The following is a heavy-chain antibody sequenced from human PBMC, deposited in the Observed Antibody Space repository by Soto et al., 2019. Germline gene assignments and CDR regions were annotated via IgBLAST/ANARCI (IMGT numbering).Heavy chain of an antibody. CDR3: AKDKKYCSSTSCYTAFDY. D-gene: IGHD2-2*02. J-gene: IGHJ4*02. V-gene: IGHV3-23*01. Sequence: EVQLLESGGGLVQPGGSLRLSCAASGFTFSSYAMSWVRQAPGKGLEWVSAISGSGGSTYYADSVKGRFTISRDNSKNTLYLQMNSLRAEDTPVYYCAKDKKYCSSTSCYTAFDYWGQGTLVTVSS. CDR2: ISGSGGST. CDR1: GFTFSSYA.